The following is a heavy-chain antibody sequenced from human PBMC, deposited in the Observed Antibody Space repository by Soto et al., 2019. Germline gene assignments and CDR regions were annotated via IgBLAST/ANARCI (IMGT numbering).Heavy chain of an antibody. Sequence: QVQLVESGGGLVKPGGSLRLSCAASGFTFSDYYMNWIRQAPGKGLEWVSYISSSRSYTNYADSVKGRFTISRDNAKNSLYLQMNSLRDEDTAVYYCARVAYAAFDIWGQGTMVTVSS. D-gene: IGHD3-16*01. V-gene: IGHV3-11*05. CDR2: ISSSRSYT. CDR3: ARVAYAAFDI. CDR1: GFTFSDYY. J-gene: IGHJ3*02.